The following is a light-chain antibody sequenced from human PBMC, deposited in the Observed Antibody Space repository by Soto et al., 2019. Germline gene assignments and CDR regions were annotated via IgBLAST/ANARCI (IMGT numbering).Light chain of an antibody. J-gene: IGLJ3*02. V-gene: IGLV1-44*01. CDR2: SNN. CDR3: TSYAGSNIWV. CDR1: SSNIGSNT. Sequence: QSVLTQPPSASGTPGQRVTISCSGSSSNIGSNTVNWYQQLPGTAPKLLIYSNNQRPSGVPDRFSGSKSGKTASLTVSGLQPEDEADYHCTSYAGSNIWVFGGGTKVTVL.